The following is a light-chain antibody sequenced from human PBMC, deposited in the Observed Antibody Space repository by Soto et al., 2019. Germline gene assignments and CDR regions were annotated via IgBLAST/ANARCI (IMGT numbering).Light chain of an antibody. CDR3: SSYTASSARV. CDR1: NSDLGAYDY. CDR2: EVF. Sequence: QSALTQPASVSGSPGQSITISCTGTNSDLGAYDYVSWYQQHPGKAPRLLIYEVFNRPSGVSDRVSGSKSANTASLTISGLQADDEADYYCSSYTASSARVFGPGTKVTVL. J-gene: IGLJ1*01. V-gene: IGLV2-14*01.